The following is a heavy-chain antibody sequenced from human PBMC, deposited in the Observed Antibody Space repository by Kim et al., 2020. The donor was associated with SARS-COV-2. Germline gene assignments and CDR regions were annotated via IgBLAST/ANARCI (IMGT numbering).Heavy chain of an antibody. CDR1: GFTFSSYC. D-gene: IGHD5-18*01. Sequence: GGSLRLSCGASGFTFSSYCMHWVRQVPGKGLVWVSRISTDGITTDYADSVKGRFTISRDNAKNTLSLQMNSLTVEDTAVYYCARGGTGNTYGYGDYWGQGTLVTVSS. J-gene: IGHJ4*02. CDR3: ARGGTGNTYGYGDY. CDR2: ISTDGITT. V-gene: IGHV3-74*01.